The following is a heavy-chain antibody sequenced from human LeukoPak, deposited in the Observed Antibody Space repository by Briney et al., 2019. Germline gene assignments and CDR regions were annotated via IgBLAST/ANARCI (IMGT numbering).Heavy chain of an antibody. CDR3: ARVPLNSNYDFWSGYLVYGMDV. D-gene: IGHD3-3*01. CDR2: MNPNSGNT. CDR1: GYTFTSYD. V-gene: IGHV1-8*01. Sequence: ASVKVSCKASGYTFTSYDINWVRQAPGQGLEWMGWMNPNSGNTVYAQKFQGRVTMTRNTSISTAYMELSSLRSEDTAVYYCARVPLNSNYDFWSGYLVYGMDVWGQGTTVTVSS. J-gene: IGHJ6*02.